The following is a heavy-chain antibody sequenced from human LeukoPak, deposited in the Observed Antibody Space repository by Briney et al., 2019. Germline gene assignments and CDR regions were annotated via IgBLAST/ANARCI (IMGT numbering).Heavy chain of an antibody. V-gene: IGHV4-4*07. CDR2: IYSSGST. Sequence: SETLSLTCSVPGGSISYYYWSWIRQPAGKGLEWIGRIYSSGSTNYNPSLKSRVTMSVDTSKNQFSLKLSSVTAADTAVYYCARDIRSSYYFDYWGQGTLVTVSS. CDR3: ARDIRSSYYFDY. CDR1: GGSISYYY. J-gene: IGHJ4*02.